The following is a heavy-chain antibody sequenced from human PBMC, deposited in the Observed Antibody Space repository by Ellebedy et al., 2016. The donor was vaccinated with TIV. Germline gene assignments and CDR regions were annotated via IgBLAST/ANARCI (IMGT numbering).Heavy chain of an antibody. Sequence: GGSLRLSXKGSGYSFTSYWIGWVRQMPGKGLEWMGIIYPGDSDTRYSPSFQGQVTISADKSISTAYLQWSSLKASDTAMYYCAGRRELDHDAFDIWGQGTMVTVSS. CDR1: GYSFTSYW. D-gene: IGHD1-26*01. J-gene: IGHJ3*02. CDR2: IYPGDSDT. V-gene: IGHV5-51*01. CDR3: AGRRELDHDAFDI.